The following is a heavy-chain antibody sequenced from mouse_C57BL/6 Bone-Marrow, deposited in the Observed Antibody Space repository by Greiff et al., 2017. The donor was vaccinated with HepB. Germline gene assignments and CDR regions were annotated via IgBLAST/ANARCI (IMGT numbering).Heavy chain of an antibody. D-gene: IGHD1-1*01. V-gene: IGHV15-2*01. CDR1: DSEVFPIAY. Sequence: QVQLKESGSELRSPGSSVKLSCKDFDSEVFPIAYMSWVRQKPGHGFEWIGGILPSIGRTIYGEKFEDKATLDADTLSNTAYLELNSLTSEDSAIYYCARGGYYGVFYAMDYWGQGTSVTVSS. CDR3: ARGGYYGVFYAMDY. CDR2: ILPSIGRT. J-gene: IGHJ4*01.